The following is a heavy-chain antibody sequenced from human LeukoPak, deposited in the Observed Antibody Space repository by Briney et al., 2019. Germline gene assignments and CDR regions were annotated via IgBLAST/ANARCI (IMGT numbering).Heavy chain of an antibody. CDR1: GFTFSTYE. V-gene: IGHV3-48*03. Sequence: GGCLRLSCAASGFTFSTYEMNWGRQAPGKGLEWVSYISISGTTIYYADSVKGRFTISRDNAKNSLYLQMNSLRVEDMAVYYCAREGLWGAARDAIDIWGQGTMVTVSS. J-gene: IGHJ3*02. D-gene: IGHD6-6*01. CDR3: AREGLWGAARDAIDI. CDR2: ISISGTTI.